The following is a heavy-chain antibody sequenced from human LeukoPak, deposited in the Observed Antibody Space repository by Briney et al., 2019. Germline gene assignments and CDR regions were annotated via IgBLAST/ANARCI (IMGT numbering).Heavy chain of an antibody. CDR1: GGSISSSSYY. D-gene: IGHD3-22*01. CDR3: ASPGHYYDSSGYYS. J-gene: IGHJ4*02. CDR2: IYYSGST. V-gene: IGHV4-39*01. Sequence: SETLSLTCTVSGGSISSSSYYWGWIRQPPGKGLEWIGSIYYSGSTYHNPSLKSRVTISVDTSKNQFSLKLSSVTAADTAVYYCASPGHYYDSSGYYSWGQGTLVTVSS.